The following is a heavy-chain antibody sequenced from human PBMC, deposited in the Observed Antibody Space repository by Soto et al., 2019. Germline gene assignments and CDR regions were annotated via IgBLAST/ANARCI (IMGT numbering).Heavy chain of an antibody. Sequence: KPGGSLRLSCAAPGFTFSDYYMSWIRQAPGKGLEWVSYISSSGSTIYYADSVKGRFTISRDNAKNSLYLQMNSLRAEDTAVYYCARVSRLRTGILAYYYYYYMDVWGKGTTVTVSS. D-gene: IGHD1-1*01. V-gene: IGHV3-11*01. CDR2: ISSSGSTI. J-gene: IGHJ6*03. CDR3: ARVSRLRTGILAYYYYYYMDV. CDR1: GFTFSDYY.